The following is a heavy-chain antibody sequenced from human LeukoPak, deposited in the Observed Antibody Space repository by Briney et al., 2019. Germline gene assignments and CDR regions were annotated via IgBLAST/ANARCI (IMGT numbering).Heavy chain of an antibody. Sequence: GGSLRLSCAAPGFSLNTYSINWVRQAPGKGLEWVSCLSSSNTYIYYADSVKGRFTISRDNAKNSVSLQMNGLRVEDTAVYYCTRACRKRFPDTDGRTSLGVVAPGWFDPWGRGTLVTVSS. J-gene: IGHJ5*02. CDR3: TRACRKRFPDTDGRTSLGVVAPGWFDP. CDR1: GFSLNTYS. CDR2: LSSSNTYI. D-gene: IGHD3-3*01. V-gene: IGHV3-21*01.